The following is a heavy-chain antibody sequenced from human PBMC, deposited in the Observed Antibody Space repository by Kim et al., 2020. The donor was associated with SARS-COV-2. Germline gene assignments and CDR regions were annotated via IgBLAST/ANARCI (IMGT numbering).Heavy chain of an antibody. D-gene: IGHD3-22*01. V-gene: IGHV3-21*01. Sequence: GGSLRLSCAASGFTFSSYSMNWVRQAPGKGLEWVSSISSSSSYIYYADSVKGRFTISRDNAKNSLYLQMNSLRAEDTAVYYCARDPARYYDSSGYAFDYWGQGTLVTVSS. CDR1: GFTFSSYS. CDR2: ISSSSSYI. J-gene: IGHJ4*02. CDR3: ARDPARYYDSSGYAFDY.